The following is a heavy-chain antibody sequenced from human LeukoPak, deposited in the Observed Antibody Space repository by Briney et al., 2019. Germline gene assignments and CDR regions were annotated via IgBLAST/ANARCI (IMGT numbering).Heavy chain of an antibody. V-gene: IGHV1-69*06. CDR1: GGTFSSYA. CDR3: ARVVDTIFGYFDY. CDR2: IIPILGTA. D-gene: IGHD3-3*01. J-gene: IGHJ4*02. Sequence: ASVKVSCKASGGTFSSYAISWVRQAPGQGLEWMGGIIPILGTANYAQKFQGRDTITADKSTSTAYMELSSLRSEDTAVYYCARVVDTIFGYFDYWGQGTLVTVSS.